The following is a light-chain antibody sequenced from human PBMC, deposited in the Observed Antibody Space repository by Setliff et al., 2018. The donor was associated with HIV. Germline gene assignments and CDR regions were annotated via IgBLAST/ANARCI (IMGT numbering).Light chain of an antibody. CDR3: SSYTTSSTLYV. V-gene: IGLV2-14*03. Sequence: QSVLTQPASVSGSPGQSITISCTGISSDVGGYYSVSWYQQHPGKASKLMIYDVINRPSGVSNRFSGSRSGNTASLTISGLQVEDEADYYCSSYTTSSTLYVFGPGTKVTVL. CDR1: SSDVGGYYS. J-gene: IGLJ1*01. CDR2: DVI.